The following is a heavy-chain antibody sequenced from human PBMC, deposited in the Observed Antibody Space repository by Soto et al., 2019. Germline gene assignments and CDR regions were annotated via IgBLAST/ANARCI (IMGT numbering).Heavy chain of an antibody. CDR1: GFSFSSYA. J-gene: IGHJ4*02. V-gene: IGHV3-30-3*01. Sequence: WGSLRFPGAASGFSFSSYAMHWGRQGPGKGWEWVAVISYVRSNKYCADSVKGRFTIYRDNSKISLYRQMNTLRAELTAVDYCARDVVWDAVTTNGGDCEYRGKGTLVTVSS. CDR2: ISYVRSNK. D-gene: IGHD4-17*01. CDR3: ARDVVWDAVTTNGGDCEY.